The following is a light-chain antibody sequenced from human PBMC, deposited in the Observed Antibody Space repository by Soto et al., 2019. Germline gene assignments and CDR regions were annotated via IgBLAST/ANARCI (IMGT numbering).Light chain of an antibody. V-gene: IGKV1-5*01. CDR2: DAS. Sequence: DIQMTQSPSTLSASVGDRVTITCRASQSISSWLAWYQQKPGKAPKLLIYDASSLESGVPSRFSGSGSGTEFTLTISSLQPEDSATYYCRQSYTVPYTFGQGTKLEVK. J-gene: IGKJ2*01. CDR1: QSISSW. CDR3: RQSYTVPYT.